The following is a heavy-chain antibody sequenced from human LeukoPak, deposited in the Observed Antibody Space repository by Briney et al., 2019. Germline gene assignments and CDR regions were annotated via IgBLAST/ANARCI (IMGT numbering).Heavy chain of an antibody. CDR3: ARDFTSVPLAARPIDF. CDR1: GFTFSSYS. Sequence: GGSLRLSCAASGFTFSSYSMNWVRQAPGKGLEWVSYIGSQSSAVNYADSARGRFTISRDNARNSPYLQMNSLRAEDTAVYYCARDFTSVPLAARPIDFWRQGTRVTVSS. D-gene: IGHD6-6*01. J-gene: IGHJ4*02. V-gene: IGHV3-48*01. CDR2: IGSQSSAV.